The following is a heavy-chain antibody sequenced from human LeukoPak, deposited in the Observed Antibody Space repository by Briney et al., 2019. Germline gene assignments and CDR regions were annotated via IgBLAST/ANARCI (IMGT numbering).Heavy chain of an antibody. J-gene: IGHJ4*02. V-gene: IGHV3-15*01. CDR3: TTDTRRVVVPK. Sequence: SGGSLRLSCAASGFSFNDAWMSWVRQAPGKGLEWVGRIKRKTDGGTTDYAAPVKGRFTISRDDSKTSLYLQMNNLKTEDTAVYYCTTDTRRVVVPKWGQGTLVTVSS. CDR1: GFSFNDAW. D-gene: IGHD2-15*01. CDR2: IKRKTDGGTT.